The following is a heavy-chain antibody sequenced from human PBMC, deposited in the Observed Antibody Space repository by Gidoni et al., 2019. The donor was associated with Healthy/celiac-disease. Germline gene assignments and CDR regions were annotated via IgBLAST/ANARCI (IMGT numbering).Heavy chain of an antibody. CDR2: INHSGST. Sequence: QVQLQQWGAGLLKPSETLSLTCAVYGGSFSVYYWIWIRQPPGKGLEWIGEINHSGSTNYNPSLKSRVTISVDTSKNQFSLKQSSVTAADTAVYYCARGRDSSSWYGGPYYYYGMDVWGQGTTVTVSS. D-gene: IGHD6-13*01. CDR3: ARGRDSSSWYGGPYYYYGMDV. CDR1: GGSFSVYY. V-gene: IGHV4-34*01. J-gene: IGHJ6*02.